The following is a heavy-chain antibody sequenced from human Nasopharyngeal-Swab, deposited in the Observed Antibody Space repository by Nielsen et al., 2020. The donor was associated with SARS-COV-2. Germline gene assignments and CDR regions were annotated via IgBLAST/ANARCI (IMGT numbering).Heavy chain of an antibody. V-gene: IGHV3-23*03. Sequence: GESLKISCTASGFTFGDYAMSWVRQAPGKGLEWVSVIYSGGSSTYYADSVKGRFTISRDNSKNTLYLQMNSLRAEDTAVYYCAKFFGIESYYYYGMDVWGQGTTVTVSS. CDR2: IYSGGSST. J-gene: IGHJ6*02. D-gene: IGHD2/OR15-2a*01. CDR1: GFTFGDYA. CDR3: AKFFGIESYYYYGMDV.